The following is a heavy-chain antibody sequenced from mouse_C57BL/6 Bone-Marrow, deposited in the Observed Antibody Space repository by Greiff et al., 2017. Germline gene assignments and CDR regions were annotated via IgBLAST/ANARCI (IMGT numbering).Heavy chain of an antibody. Sequence: VQLQQSGPGLVQPSQSLSITCTVSGFSLTSYGVHWVRQSPGKGLEWLGVIWRGGSTDYNAAFMSRLSITTDNSKSQVFFKMNSLQADDTAIYYCAKNDGSTWFAYWGQGTLVTVSA. CDR2: IWRGGST. V-gene: IGHV2-5*01. CDR3: AKNDGSTWFAY. CDR1: GFSLTSYG. J-gene: IGHJ3*01. D-gene: IGHD1-1*01.